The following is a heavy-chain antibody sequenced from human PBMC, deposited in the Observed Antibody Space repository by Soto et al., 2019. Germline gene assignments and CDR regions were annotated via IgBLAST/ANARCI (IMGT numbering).Heavy chain of an antibody. CDR3: ARDWESTVSTWSFGAF. D-gene: IGHD3-10*01. Sequence: QVQLEQSGAEVKKPGSSVKVSCKASGGTFSPYTVNWVRQAPGQGLEWMGRIIPFLGVTNYAQKFQARVTLTADTSTTTAYMELSCLRFEDTAVYYCARDWESTVSTWSFGAFWGRGTLVTVSS. V-gene: IGHV1-69*08. CDR2: IIPFLGVT. CDR1: GGTFSPYT. J-gene: IGHJ4*02.